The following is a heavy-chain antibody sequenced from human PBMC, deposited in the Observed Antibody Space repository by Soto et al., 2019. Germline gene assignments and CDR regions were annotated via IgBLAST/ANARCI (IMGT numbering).Heavy chain of an antibody. V-gene: IGHV1-18*01. CDR2: VNVNDGRT. J-gene: IGHJ4*02. Sequence: QVHLVQSGTEVKKPGASVKVSCKTSGYTFSNYGISWVRQAPGQGLEWVGWVNVNDGRTNYAQNLQDRVTVSTDTSTSTAFMELRSRRSDDTAGYYCARDINWNVDYWGQGTLVTVSS. D-gene: IGHD1-1*01. CDR3: ARDINWNVDY. CDR1: GYTFSNYG.